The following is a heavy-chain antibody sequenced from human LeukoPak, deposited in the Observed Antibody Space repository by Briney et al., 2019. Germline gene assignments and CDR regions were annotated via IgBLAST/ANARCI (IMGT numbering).Heavy chain of an antibody. CDR3: AKTVSGSYSYQGGDY. D-gene: IGHD3-16*02. Sequence: PGGSLRLSCAASGFTFSNYAMTWVRQAPGKELEWVSAISGSGENTNYADSVKGRFTMSRDNSRNMLYLQMNSLRDEDTAKYYCAKTVSGSYSYQGGDYWGQGTLVTVSS. CDR1: GFTFSNYA. CDR2: ISGSGENT. J-gene: IGHJ4*02. V-gene: IGHV3-23*01.